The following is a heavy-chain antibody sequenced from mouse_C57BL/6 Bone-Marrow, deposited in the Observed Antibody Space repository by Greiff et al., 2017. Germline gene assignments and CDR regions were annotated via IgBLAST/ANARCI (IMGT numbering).Heavy chain of an antibody. Sequence: VHLVESGPGLVQPSQSLSITCTVSGFSLTSYGVHWVRQSPGKGLEWLGVIWRGGSTDYNAAFMSRLSITKDNSKSQVFFKMNSLQADDTAIYYCAKEGNYYGSPWFAYWGQGTLVTVSA. D-gene: IGHD1-1*01. CDR1: GFSLTSYG. J-gene: IGHJ3*01. CDR3: AKEGNYYGSPWFAY. CDR2: IWRGGST. V-gene: IGHV2-5*01.